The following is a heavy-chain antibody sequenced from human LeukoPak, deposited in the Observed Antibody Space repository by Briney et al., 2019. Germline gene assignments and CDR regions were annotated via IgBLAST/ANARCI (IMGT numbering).Heavy chain of an antibody. V-gene: IGHV4-39*01. J-gene: IGHJ4*02. CDR3: ARQEGRITMVRGVSGPFDY. D-gene: IGHD3-10*01. CDR2: IYYSGST. Sequence: SETLSLTCTVSGGSISSSSYYWGWIRQPPGKGLEWIGSIYYSGSTYYNPSLKSRVTISVATSKNQFSLKLSSVTAADTAVYYCARQEGRITMVRGVSGPFDYWGQGTLVTVSS. CDR1: GGSISSSSYY.